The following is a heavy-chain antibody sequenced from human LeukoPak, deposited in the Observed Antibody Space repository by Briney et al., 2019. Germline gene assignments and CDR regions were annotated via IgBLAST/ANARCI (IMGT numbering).Heavy chain of an antibody. CDR3: TVMGATRLSVFDS. V-gene: IGHV3-15*01. Sequence: GGSLRLSCAASGFTFSHAWMNWVRQAPGKGLEWVGRIKSKTDGGTIDYAAPVKGRFTISRDDSKNTLYLQMNSLKTEDTAVYYCTVMGATRLSVFDSWGQGTLVTVSS. D-gene: IGHD1-26*01. J-gene: IGHJ4*02. CDR1: GFTFSHAW. CDR2: IKSKTDGGTI.